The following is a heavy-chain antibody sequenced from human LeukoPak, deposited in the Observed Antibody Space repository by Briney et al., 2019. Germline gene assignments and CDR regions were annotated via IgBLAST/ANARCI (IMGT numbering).Heavy chain of an antibody. Sequence: GRSLRLSCAASGFTFSSYGMHWVRQAPGKGLEWVAVISYDGSNKYYADSVKGRFTISRDNSKNTLYLQMNSLRAEDTAVYYWAATSVGSGWYSVDYWGQGTLVTVSS. J-gene: IGHJ4*02. D-gene: IGHD6-19*01. CDR2: ISYDGSNK. CDR3: AATSVGSGWYSVDY. V-gene: IGHV3-30*03. CDR1: GFTFSSYG.